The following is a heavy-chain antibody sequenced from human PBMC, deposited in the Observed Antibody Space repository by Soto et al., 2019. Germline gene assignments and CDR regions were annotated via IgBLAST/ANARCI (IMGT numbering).Heavy chain of an antibody. CDR1: GFTFTSYA. CDR2: MSYDGNNK. Sequence: QVQLGESGGGVVQPGGSLRLSCAASGFTFTSYAMHWVRQAPGKGLEWVAVMSYDGNNKYYAASVKGRFSVSRDTSKHALYLQMSRMRTEDTAVYYCAQGHNTGWYYFDYWGRGALVTVSS. D-gene: IGHD6-19*01. J-gene: IGHJ4*02. V-gene: IGHV3-30*18. CDR3: AQGHNTGWYYFDY.